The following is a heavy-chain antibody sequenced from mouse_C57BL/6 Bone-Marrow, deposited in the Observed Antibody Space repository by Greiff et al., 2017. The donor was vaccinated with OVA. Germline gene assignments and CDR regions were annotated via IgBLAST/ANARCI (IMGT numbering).Heavy chain of an antibody. J-gene: IGHJ2*01. CDR1: GYTFTSYG. CDR3: ARGYGSRRDY. V-gene: IGHV1-81*01. D-gene: IGHD1-1*01. CDR2: IYPRSGNT. Sequence: QVQLKQSGAELARPGASVKLSCKASGYTFTSYGISWVKQRTGQGLEWIGEIYPRSGNTYYNEKFKGKATLTADKSSSTAYMELRSLTSEDSAVYFCARGYGSRRDYWGKGTTLTVSS.